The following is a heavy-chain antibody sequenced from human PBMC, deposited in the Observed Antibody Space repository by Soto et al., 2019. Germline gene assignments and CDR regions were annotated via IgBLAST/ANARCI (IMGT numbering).Heavy chain of an antibody. J-gene: IGHJ5*02. D-gene: IGHD2-15*01. CDR2: IYTSGST. V-gene: IGHV4-4*07. CDR1: GGSISSYY. CDR3: ARAPSGYCSGGSCYGIWFDP. Sequence: SETLSLTCTVSGGSISSYYWSWIRQPAGKGLEWIGRIYTSGSTNYNPSLKSRVTMSVDTSKNQFSLKLSSVTAADTAVYYCARAPSGYCSGGSCYGIWFDPWGQGTLVTVSS.